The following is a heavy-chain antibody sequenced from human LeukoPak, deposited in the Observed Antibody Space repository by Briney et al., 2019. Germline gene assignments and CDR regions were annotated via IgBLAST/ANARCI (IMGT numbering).Heavy chain of an antibody. J-gene: IGHJ4*02. CDR2: ISGSASST. V-gene: IGHV3-23*01. CDR3: AMGDYYGSGTYYIPVY. Sequence: GGSLRLSCAASGFTFSSYAMSWVRQAPGKGLEWVSAISGSASSTYHADSVKGRFTISRDNSKNTLYLQMNSLRAEDTAVYYCAMGDYYGSGTYYIPVYWGQGTLVTVSS. D-gene: IGHD3-10*01. CDR1: GFTFSSYA.